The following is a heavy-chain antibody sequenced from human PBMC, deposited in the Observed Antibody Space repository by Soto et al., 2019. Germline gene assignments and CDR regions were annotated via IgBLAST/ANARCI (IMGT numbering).Heavy chain of an antibody. CDR2: INHSGST. CDR1: GGSFSGYY. CDR3: ARGKKIPTLLARIVVVPAAPRRFDY. J-gene: IGHJ4*02. D-gene: IGHD2-2*01. Sequence: PSETLSLTCAVYGGSFSGYYWSWIRQPPGKGLEWIGEINHSGSTNYNPSLKSRVTTSVDTSKNQFSLKLSSVTAADTAVYYCARGKKIPTLLARIVVVPAAPRRFDYWGQGTLVTVSS. V-gene: IGHV4-34*01.